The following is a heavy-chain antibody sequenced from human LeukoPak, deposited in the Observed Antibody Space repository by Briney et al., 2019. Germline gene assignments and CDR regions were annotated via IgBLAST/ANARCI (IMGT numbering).Heavy chain of an antibody. CDR2: IYYSGST. J-gene: IGHJ4*02. CDR1: GGSISSSSYY. V-gene: IGHV4-39*07. D-gene: IGHD4-17*01. CDR3: ARGTGPVATDPFDY. Sequence: SETLSLTCTVSGGSISSSSYYWGWIRQPPGKGLEWIGSIYYSGSTYYNPSLKSRVTISVDMSKNQFSLKLSSMTAADTAVYYCARGTGPVATDPFDYWGQGTLVTVSS.